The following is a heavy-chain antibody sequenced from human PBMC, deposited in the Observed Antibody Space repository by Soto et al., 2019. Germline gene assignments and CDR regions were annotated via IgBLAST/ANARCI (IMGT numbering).Heavy chain of an antibody. CDR1: GGTFSSYA. CDR3: ARAIVVVPAAMFDYYYGMDV. V-gene: IGHV1-69*13. CDR2: IIPIFGTA. J-gene: IGHJ6*02. Sequence: SVKVSCKASGGTFSSYAISWVRQANGQGLEWMGGIIPIFGTANYAQKFQGRVTITADESTSTAYMELSSLRSEDTAVYYCARAIVVVPAAMFDYYYGMDVWGQGTTVTVSS. D-gene: IGHD2-2*01.